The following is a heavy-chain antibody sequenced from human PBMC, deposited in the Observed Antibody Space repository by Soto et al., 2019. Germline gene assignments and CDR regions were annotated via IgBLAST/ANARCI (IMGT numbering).Heavy chain of an antibody. J-gene: IGHJ6*02. CDR2: ISYDGSNK. V-gene: IGHV3-30-3*01. D-gene: IGHD2-8*01. CDR3: ARDYCTNGVCPDYYYGMDV. CDR1: GFTFSSYA. Sequence: QVQLVESGGGVVQPGRSLRLSCAASGFTFSSYAMHWVRQAPGKGLEWVAVISYDGSNKYYADSVKGRFTISRDNSKNTLYLQMNSLRAEDTAVYYCARDYCTNGVCPDYYYGMDVWGQGTTVTVSS.